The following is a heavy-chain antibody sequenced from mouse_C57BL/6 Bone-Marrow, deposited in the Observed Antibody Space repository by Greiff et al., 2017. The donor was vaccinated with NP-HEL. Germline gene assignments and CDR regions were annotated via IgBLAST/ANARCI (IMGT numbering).Heavy chain of an antibody. CDR3: TRSLWGFAY. J-gene: IGHJ3*01. V-gene: IGHV1-15*01. CDR1: GYTFTDYE. CDR2: IDPETGGT. Sequence: QVQLQQSGAELVRPGASVTLSCKASGYTFTDYEMHWVKQTPVHGLEWIGAIDPETGGTAYNQKFKGKAILTADNSSSTAYMELRSLTSEDSAVYYCTRSLWGFAYGGQGTLVTVSA. D-gene: IGHD1-1*02.